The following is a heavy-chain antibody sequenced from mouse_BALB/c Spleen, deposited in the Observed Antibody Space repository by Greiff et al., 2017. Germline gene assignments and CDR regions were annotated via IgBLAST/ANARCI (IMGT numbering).Heavy chain of an antibody. V-gene: IGHV5-4*02. CDR2: ISDGGSYT. J-gene: IGHJ2*01. CDR3: ARGWGSDY. CDR1: GFAFSSYD. D-gene: IGHD1-1*02. Sequence: DVQLVESGGGLVKPGGSLKLSCAASGFAFSSYDMSWVRQTPEKRLEWVAYISDGGSYTYYPDSVKGRFTISRDNAKNNLYLQMSSLKSEDTAMYYCARGWGSDYWGQGTTLTVSS.